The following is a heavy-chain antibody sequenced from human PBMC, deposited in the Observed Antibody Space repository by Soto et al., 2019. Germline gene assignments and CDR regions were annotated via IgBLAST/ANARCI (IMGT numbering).Heavy chain of an antibody. D-gene: IGHD6-19*01. V-gene: IGHV3-23*01. CDR3: AKDSGQSVYYYGMDV. CDR1: GFTFSSYA. J-gene: IGHJ6*02. Sequence: PGRFLRLSCAAFGFTFSSYAMSWVRQAPGKGLEWVSAISGSGGSTYYADSVKGRFTISRDNSKNTLDLQMNSLRAEDTAVYYCAKDSGQSVYYYGMDVWGQGTTVTVYS. CDR2: ISGSGGST.